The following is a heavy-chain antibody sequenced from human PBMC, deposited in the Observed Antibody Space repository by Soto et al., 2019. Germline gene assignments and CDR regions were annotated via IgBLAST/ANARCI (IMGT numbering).Heavy chain of an antibody. Sequence: TLSLTCTVSGGSISSYYWSWIRQPPGKGLEWIGYIYYSGSTNYNPSLKSRVTISVDTSKNQFSLKLSSVTAADTAVYYCARVARYTDLTIFDYWGQGTLVTVSS. CDR1: GGSISSYY. D-gene: IGHD3-16*02. CDR3: ARVARYTDLTIFDY. CDR2: IYYSGST. J-gene: IGHJ4*02. V-gene: IGHV4-59*01.